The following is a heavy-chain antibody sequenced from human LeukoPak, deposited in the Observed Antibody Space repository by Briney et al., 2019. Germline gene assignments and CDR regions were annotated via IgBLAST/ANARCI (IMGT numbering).Heavy chain of an antibody. Sequence: ASVKVSCKASGYTFTSYAMHWVRQAPGQRLEWMGWINAGNGNTKYSQEFQGRVTITRDTSASTAYMELSSLRSEDMAVYYCARDQSSSSSSWYVYWGQGTLVTVSS. D-gene: IGHD6-13*01. J-gene: IGHJ4*02. V-gene: IGHV1-3*03. CDR3: ARDQSSSSSSWYVY. CDR2: INAGNGNT. CDR1: GYTFTSYA.